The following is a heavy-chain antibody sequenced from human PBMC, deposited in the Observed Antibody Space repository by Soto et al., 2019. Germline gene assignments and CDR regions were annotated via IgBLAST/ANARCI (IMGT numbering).Heavy chain of an antibody. CDR3: ARGLRFLEFGYYYYMDV. D-gene: IGHD3-3*01. CDR2: IYYSGST. CDR1: GGSISSGDYY. V-gene: IGHV4-61*08. J-gene: IGHJ6*03. Sequence: PSETLSLTCTVSGGSISSGDYYWSWIRQPPGKGLEWIGYIYYSGSTNYNPSLKSRVTISVDTSKNQFSLKLSSVTAADTAVYYCARGLRFLEFGYYYYMDVWGKGTTVTVSS.